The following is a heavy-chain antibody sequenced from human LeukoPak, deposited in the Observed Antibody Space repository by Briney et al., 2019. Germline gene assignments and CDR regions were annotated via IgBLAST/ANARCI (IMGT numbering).Heavy chain of an antibody. CDR2: IYPGDSDT. D-gene: IGHD1-7*01. J-gene: IGHJ4*02. CDR1: GYPFTSNW. V-gene: IGHV5-51*01. Sequence: GESLKISCKGSGYPFTSNWIAWVRQMPGKGLEWMGIIYPGDSDTRYGPSFQGQVTISVDKSISTAYLQWSSLKASDSAMYYCAREGTTGGYYDYWGQGTQVTVSS. CDR3: AREGTTGGYYDY.